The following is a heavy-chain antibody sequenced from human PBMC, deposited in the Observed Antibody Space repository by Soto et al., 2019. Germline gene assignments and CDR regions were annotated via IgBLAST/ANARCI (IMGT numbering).Heavy chain of an antibody. CDR3: ASYSGYDSGGWFDP. Sequence: SETLSLTCAVSGGSISSGGYSWSWIRQPPGKGLEWIGYIYHSGSTYYNPSLKSRVTISVDRSKNQFSLKLSSVTAADTAVYYCASYSGYDSGGWFDPWGQGTLVTVSS. CDR2: IYHSGST. CDR1: GGSISSGGYS. J-gene: IGHJ5*02. D-gene: IGHD5-12*01. V-gene: IGHV4-30-2*01.